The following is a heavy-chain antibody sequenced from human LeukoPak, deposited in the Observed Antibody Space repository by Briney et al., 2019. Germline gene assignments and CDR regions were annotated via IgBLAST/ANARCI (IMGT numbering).Heavy chain of an antibody. CDR2: IYTRGST. CDR1: GGSLSSYY. D-gene: IGHD2-2*01. Sequence: PSESLSLTCTVSGGSLSSYYSSWVRQPAGKGRECIVRIYTRGSTNYNPSLKRRVTLSEGTAKNHISLKVNSVTAAATAGYFFSSSYCRRSSCNIRSYWYFDLWGRGTLVAASS. CDR3: SSSYCRRSSCNIRSYWYFDL. V-gene: IGHV4-4*07. J-gene: IGHJ2*01.